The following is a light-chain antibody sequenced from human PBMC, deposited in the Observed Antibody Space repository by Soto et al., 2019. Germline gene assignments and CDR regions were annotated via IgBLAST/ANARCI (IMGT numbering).Light chain of an antibody. V-gene: IGKV3-11*01. Sequence: VLTQSPDTLSLSPGERATLSCRASQDVGKFLVWYHQKPGLSPSLVIYEASKRATDIPDRFSGSGSGTAFTLTITRPEPEDVGFYYCQQRNSWPLTFGGGTKVELK. CDR2: EAS. CDR3: QQRNSWPLT. J-gene: IGKJ4*01. CDR1: QDVGKF.